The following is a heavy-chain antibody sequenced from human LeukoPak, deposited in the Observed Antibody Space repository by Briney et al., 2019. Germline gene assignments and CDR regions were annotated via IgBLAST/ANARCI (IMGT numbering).Heavy chain of an antibody. V-gene: IGHV3-21*01. J-gene: IGHJ4*02. D-gene: IGHD5-24*01. Sequence: GGSLRLSCAASGFTFSSYRMSWVRQAPGKGLEWVSSLSGSSSYIYYADSLQGRFTISRDNSKNTLYLQMNSLRVEDTAVYYCAAINIAQLPIRVYWGQGTLVTVSS. CDR1: GFTFSSYR. CDR2: LSGSSSYI. CDR3: AAINIAQLPIRVY.